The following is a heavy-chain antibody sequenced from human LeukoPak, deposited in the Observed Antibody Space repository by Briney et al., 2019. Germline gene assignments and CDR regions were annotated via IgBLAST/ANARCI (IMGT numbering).Heavy chain of an antibody. Sequence: GGSLRLSCAASGFTFDDYGMSWVRHAPGKGLEWVSGINWNGGSTGYADSVKGRFTISRDNAKNSLYLQMNSLRAEDTALYYCASGYYDSSGYPLVDYWGQGTLVTVSS. CDR1: GFTFDDYG. CDR3: ASGYYDSSGYPLVDY. D-gene: IGHD3-22*01. J-gene: IGHJ4*02. V-gene: IGHV3-20*04. CDR2: INWNGGST.